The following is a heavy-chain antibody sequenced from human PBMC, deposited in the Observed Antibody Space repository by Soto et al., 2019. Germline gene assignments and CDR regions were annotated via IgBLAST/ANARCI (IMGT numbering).Heavy chain of an antibody. CDR1: GGSFSGYY. D-gene: IGHD6-13*01. J-gene: IGHJ5*02. V-gene: IGHV4-34*01. CDR2: INHSGST. CDR3: ARGIIAAAGSGLCWFDP. Sequence: PSETLSLTCAVYGGSFSGYYWSWIRQPPGKGLEWIGEINHSGSTNYNPSLKSRVTISVDTSKNQFSLKLRSVTAADTAVYYCARGIIAAAGSGLCWFDPWGQGTLVTVSS.